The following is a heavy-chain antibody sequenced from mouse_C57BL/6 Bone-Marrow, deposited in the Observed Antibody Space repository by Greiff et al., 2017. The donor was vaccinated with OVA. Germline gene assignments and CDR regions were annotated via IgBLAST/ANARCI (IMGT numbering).Heavy chain of an antibody. CDR1: GYTFTSYD. D-gene: IGHD1-1*02. CDR2: IYPRDGST. J-gene: IGHJ2*01. V-gene: IGHV1-85*01. Sequence: VMLVESGPELVKPGASVKLSCKASGYTFTSYDINWVKQRPGRGLEWIGWIYPRDGSTKYNEKFKSKATLTVDTSSSTAYMELHSLTSEDSAVYFCAKRWNYWGQGTTLTVSS. CDR3: AKRWNY.